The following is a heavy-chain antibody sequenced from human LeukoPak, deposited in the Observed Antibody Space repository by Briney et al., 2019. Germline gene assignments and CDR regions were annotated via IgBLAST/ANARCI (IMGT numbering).Heavy chain of an antibody. V-gene: IGHV4-34*01. CDR2: INHSGST. CDR3: ARVRVQLWSDLDY. J-gene: IGHJ4*02. Sequence: KTSETLSLTCAVYGGSFSGYYWSWIRQPPGKGLEWIGEINHSGSTNYNPSLKSRVTISVDTSKNQFSLKLSPVTAADTAVYYCARVRVQLWSDLDYWGQGTLVTVSS. D-gene: IGHD5-18*01. CDR1: GGSFSGYY.